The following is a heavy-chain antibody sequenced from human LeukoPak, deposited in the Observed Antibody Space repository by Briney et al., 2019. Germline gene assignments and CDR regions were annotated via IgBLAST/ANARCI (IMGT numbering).Heavy chain of an antibody. D-gene: IGHD3-10*01. J-gene: IGHJ4*02. V-gene: IGHV3-20*04. CDR1: GIILSSYW. CDR3: ARDLSAGGYFDY. Sequence: GGSLRLSCAASGIILSSYWMSWVRQAPGKGLEWVSGINWNGGSTGYADSVKGRFTISRDNAKNSLYLQMNSLRAEDTALYYCARDLSAGGYFDYWGQGTLVTVSS. CDR2: INWNGGST.